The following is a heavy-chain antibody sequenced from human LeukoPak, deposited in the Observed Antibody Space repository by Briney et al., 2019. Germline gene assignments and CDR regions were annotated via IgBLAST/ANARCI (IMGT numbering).Heavy chain of an antibody. CDR2: ISGGGHST. Sequence: GGSLRLSCAASGFTFSNYAMSWVRQDPGEGLEWVSAISGGGHSTYYADSVKGRFTISRDNSNNTLSLQMNSLRAEDMAVYYCAKNWATITTGDAFDIWGQGTMVTVSS. V-gene: IGHV3-23*01. CDR3: AKNWATITTGDAFDI. D-gene: IGHD4-11*01. CDR1: GFTFSNYA. J-gene: IGHJ3*02.